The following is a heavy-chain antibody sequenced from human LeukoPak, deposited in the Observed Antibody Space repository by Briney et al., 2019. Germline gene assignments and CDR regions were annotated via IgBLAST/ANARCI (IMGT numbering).Heavy chain of an antibody. D-gene: IGHD6-19*01. Sequence: SQTLSLTCTVSGGSIRSGDYYWGWIRQPPGKGLEWIGSIYYSGSTYYNPSLKSRVTISVDTSKNQFSLKLSSVTAADTAVYYCAGDFGYSSGWYPPLDYWGQGTLVTVSS. CDR1: GGSIRSGDYY. V-gene: IGHV4-39*07. CDR2: IYYSGST. J-gene: IGHJ4*02. CDR3: AGDFGYSSGWYPPLDY.